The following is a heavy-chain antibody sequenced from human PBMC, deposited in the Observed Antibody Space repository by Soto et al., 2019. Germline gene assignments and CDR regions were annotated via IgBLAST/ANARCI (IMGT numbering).Heavy chain of an antibody. CDR3: ARGHNMDV. CDR1: GYTFTSYD. CDR2: ISVYNGNT. V-gene: IGHV1-18*04. Sequence: QVQLVQSGTEVKTPGASVKVSCKASGYTFTSYDISWVRQAPGQGLEWMGWISVYNGNTNYAQNLQGRLTRTTDIFTSTTYMELRSLRSDDTAVYYCARGHNMDVWGQGTTVTVSS. J-gene: IGHJ6*02.